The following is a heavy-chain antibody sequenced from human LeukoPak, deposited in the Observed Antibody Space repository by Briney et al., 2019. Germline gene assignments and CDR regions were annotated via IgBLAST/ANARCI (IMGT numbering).Heavy chain of an antibody. CDR2: IYYSGST. CDR3: ARDVPDAGPGGLNAFDI. Sequence: SETLSLTCTVSGGSISSSSYYWGWIRQPPGKGLEWIGSIYYSGSTYYNPSLKSRVTISVDTSKNQFSLKLSSVTAADTAVYYCARDVPDAGPGGLNAFDIWGQGTMVTVSS. J-gene: IGHJ3*02. V-gene: IGHV4-39*07. CDR1: GGSISSSSYY. D-gene: IGHD1-14*01.